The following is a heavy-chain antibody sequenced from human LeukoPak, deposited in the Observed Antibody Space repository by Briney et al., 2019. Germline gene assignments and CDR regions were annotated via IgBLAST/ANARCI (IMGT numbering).Heavy chain of an antibody. D-gene: IGHD2-2*01. CDR2: LKQGGSEN. J-gene: IGHJ4*02. Sequence: GGSLRLPCAASGFTFSSYWMSWVRKATGGALEGVANLKQGGSENYYVDSVKGRFTISRDNAKKSLYLQMNSLRAEDTAVYYCARLSKYCSSTSCYDFDQWGQGTLVTVSS. CDR1: GFTFSSYW. V-gene: IGHV3-7*03. CDR3: ARLSKYCSSTSCYDFDQ.